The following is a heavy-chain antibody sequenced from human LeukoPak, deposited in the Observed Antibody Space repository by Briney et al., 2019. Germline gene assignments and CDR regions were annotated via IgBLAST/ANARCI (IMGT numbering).Heavy chain of an antibody. CDR3: ARVGYSSSADAFDI. Sequence: PGGSLRLSCAASGFTFGSYSMNWVRQAPGKGLEWVSSISSGSSYIYYADSVKGRFTISGDNAKNSLYLQTNSLRAEDTAVYYCARVGYSSSADAFDIWGQGTMVTVSS. D-gene: IGHD6-13*01. V-gene: IGHV3-21*01. CDR2: ISSGSSYI. J-gene: IGHJ3*02. CDR1: GFTFGSYS.